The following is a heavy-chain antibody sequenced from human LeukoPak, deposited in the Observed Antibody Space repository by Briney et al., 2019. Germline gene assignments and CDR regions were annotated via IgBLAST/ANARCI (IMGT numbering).Heavy chain of an antibody. J-gene: IGHJ4*02. CDR3: AGLEAVVTVIPYYFDY. V-gene: IGHV5-51*01. Sequence: GESLKISCKGSGYSFTSYWIGWVRQMPGKGLEWMGIIYPGDSDTRYSPSFQGQVTISADKSISTAYLQWSSLKASDTAMYYCAGLEAVVTVIPYYFDYWGQGTLVTVSS. D-gene: IGHD2-21*02. CDR2: IYPGDSDT. CDR1: GYSFTSYW.